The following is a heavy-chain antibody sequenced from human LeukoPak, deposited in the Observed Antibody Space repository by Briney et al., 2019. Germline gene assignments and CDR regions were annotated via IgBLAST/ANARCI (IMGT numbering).Heavy chain of an antibody. CDR2: IRCEANSYAT. J-gene: IGHJ4*02. CDR3: TYYDSSGSRHY. D-gene: IGHD3-22*01. V-gene: IGHV3-73*01. CDR1: GFTFSGST. Sequence: GGSLRLSCAASGFTFSGSTLDWVRQASGKGLEWVGGIRCEANSYATAYAASVKGRFTISRDDSKNTAYLQMNSLKTEYAAMYYCTYYDSSGSRHYWGQGTLVTVSS.